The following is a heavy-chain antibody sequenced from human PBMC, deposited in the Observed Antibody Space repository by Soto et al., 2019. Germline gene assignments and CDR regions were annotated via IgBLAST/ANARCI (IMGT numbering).Heavy chain of an antibody. D-gene: IGHD3-3*01. CDR3: ARGYGITIFGVVIIYYFDY. V-gene: IGHV4-34*01. J-gene: IGHJ4*02. CDR2: INHSGST. CDR1: GGSFSGYY. Sequence: SETLSLTCAVDGGSFSGYYWSWIRQPPGKGLEWIGEINHSGSTNYNPSLKSRVTISVDTSKNQFSLKLSSVTAADTAAYYCARGYGITIFGVVIIYYFDYWGQGTLVTVSS.